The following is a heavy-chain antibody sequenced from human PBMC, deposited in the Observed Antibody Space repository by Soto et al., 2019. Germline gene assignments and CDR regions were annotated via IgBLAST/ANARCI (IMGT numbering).Heavy chain of an antibody. CDR2: IKQDGSEK. CDR1: GFTFSSYW. J-gene: IGHJ6*02. CDR3: ARENKQQLRFRYYYYGMDV. Sequence: GGSLRLSCAASGFTFSSYWMSWVRQAPGKGLEWVANIKQDGSEKYYVDSVKGRFTTSRDNAKNSLYLQMNSLRAEDTAVYYCARENKQQLRFRYYYYGMDVWGQGTTVTVS. V-gene: IGHV3-7*03. D-gene: IGHD6-13*01.